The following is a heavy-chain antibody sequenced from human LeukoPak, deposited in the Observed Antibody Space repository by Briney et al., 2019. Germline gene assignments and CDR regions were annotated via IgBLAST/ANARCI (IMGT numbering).Heavy chain of an antibody. D-gene: IGHD5-12*01. V-gene: IGHV4-4*07. Sequence: SETLSLTCTVSGGSLSSYYWSWIRQRAAKGLEWIGRIYTSGSTNYNASLKSRVTMSVDTSKNQFSLKLSSVTAADTAVYYCGSMVERGYSGYDPLSYFDHWGQGTLVTVSS. CDR3: GSMVERGYSGYDPLSYFDH. J-gene: IGHJ4*02. CDR2: IYTSGST. CDR1: GGSLSSYY.